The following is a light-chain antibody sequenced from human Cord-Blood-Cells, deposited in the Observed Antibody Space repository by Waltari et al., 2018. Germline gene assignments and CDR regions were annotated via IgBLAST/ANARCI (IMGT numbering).Light chain of an antibody. CDR3: AAWDDSLNGWV. Sequence: QSVLTQPPSASGTPGQRVTISCSGSSSNIGSNTVNWYQQLPGTAPTLLIYSNNQRPSGVPHRFSGSKSCTSASLAISGLQSEDEADYYCAAWDDSLNGWVFGGGTKLTVL. CDR1: SSNIGSNT. CDR2: SNN. V-gene: IGLV1-44*01. J-gene: IGLJ3*02.